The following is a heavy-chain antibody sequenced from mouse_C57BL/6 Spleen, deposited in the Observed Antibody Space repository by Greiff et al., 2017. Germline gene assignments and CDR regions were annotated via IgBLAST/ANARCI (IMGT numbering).Heavy chain of an antibody. CDR1: GFTFSDYY. J-gene: IGHJ4*01. V-gene: IGHV5-16*01. CDR3: ARGGFWDGPVGYAMDY. Sequence: EVKLVASEGGLVQPGSSMKLSCTASGFTFSDYYMAWVRQVPEKGLEWVANINYDGSSTYYLDSLKSRFIISRDNAKNILYLQMSSMKSEDTATYDGARGGFWDGPVGYAMDYWGQGTSVTVSS. D-gene: IGHD4-1*01. CDR2: INYDGSST.